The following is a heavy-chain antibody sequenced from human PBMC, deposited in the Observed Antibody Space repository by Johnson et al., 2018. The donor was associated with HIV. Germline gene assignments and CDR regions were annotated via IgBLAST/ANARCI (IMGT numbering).Heavy chain of an antibody. V-gene: IGHV3-7*01. CDR2: INQDGSEK. Sequence: VHLLESGGGLVQPGGSLRLSCAASGFTFSNYWMSWVRQAPGKGLEWVANINQDGSEKYYMDSVKGRFTISRDKPKNSLYLQMNSLRVEDTAVYYCARVGQSGYSSSWYAYDAFDIWGQGTMVTVSS. D-gene: IGHD6-13*01. CDR3: ARVGQSGYSSSWYAYDAFDI. CDR1: GFTFSNYW. J-gene: IGHJ3*02.